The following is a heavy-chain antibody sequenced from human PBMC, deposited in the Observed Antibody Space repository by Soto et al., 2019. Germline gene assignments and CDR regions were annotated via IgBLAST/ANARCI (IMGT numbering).Heavy chain of an antibody. Sequence: SETLSLTCTVSGGSVSSGSYYWTWIRQPPGKGLEWLGYIYYSGTTNSNPPLKSRITISVDTSGNQFSLKLSSVTAADTAVYFCARTSCTTTACQAHGIDVWGQGTTVTVSS. V-gene: IGHV4-61*01. J-gene: IGHJ6*02. D-gene: IGHD4-4*01. CDR1: GGSVSSGSYY. CDR3: ARTSCTTTACQAHGIDV. CDR2: IYYSGTT.